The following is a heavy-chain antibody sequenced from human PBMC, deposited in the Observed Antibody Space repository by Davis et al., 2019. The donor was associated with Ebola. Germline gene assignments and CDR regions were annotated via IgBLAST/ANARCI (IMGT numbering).Heavy chain of an antibody. D-gene: IGHD3-3*01. CDR3: ARTITYYDFWSGYYTGYYFDY. Sequence: GESLKISCAASGFTFSNAWMSWVRQAPGKGLEWVGRIKSKTDGGTTDYAAPVKGRFTISRDDSKNTLYLQMNSLKTEDTAVYYCARTITYYDFWSGYYTGYYFDYWGQGTLVTVSS. J-gene: IGHJ4*02. CDR1: GFTFSNAW. CDR2: IKSKTDGGTT. V-gene: IGHV3-15*01.